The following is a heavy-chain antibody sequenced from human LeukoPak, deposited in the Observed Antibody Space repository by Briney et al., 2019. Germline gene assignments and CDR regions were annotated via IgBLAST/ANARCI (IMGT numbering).Heavy chain of an antibody. V-gene: IGHV3-9*01. J-gene: IGHJ3*02. Sequence: PGGSLRLSCAGSGFTFDDYAMHWVRQAPGKGLEWVSGISWNSGSIGYADSVKGRFTISRDNAKNSLYLQMNSLRAEDTALYYCAKIGRGYSYGDAFDIWGQGTMVTVSS. CDR1: GFTFDDYA. D-gene: IGHD5-18*01. CDR3: AKIGRGYSYGDAFDI. CDR2: ISWNSGSI.